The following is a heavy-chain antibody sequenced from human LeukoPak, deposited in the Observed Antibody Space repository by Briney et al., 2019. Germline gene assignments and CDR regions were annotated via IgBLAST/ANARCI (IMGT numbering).Heavy chain of an antibody. D-gene: IGHD2-8*02. CDR3: ARIPGVTEEFVDY. J-gene: IGHJ4*02. CDR1: GGSISSYY. V-gene: IGHV4-39*07. Sequence: SETLSLTCTVSGGSISSYYWGWIRQPPGKGLEWIGSIYYSGSTYYNPSLKSRVTISVDTSKNQFSLKLSSVTAADTAVYYCARIPGVTEEFVDYWGQGTLVTVSS. CDR2: IYYSGST.